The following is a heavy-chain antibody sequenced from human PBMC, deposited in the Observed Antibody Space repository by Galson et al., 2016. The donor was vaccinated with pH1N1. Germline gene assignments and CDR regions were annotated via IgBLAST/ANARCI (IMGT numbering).Heavy chain of an antibody. Sequence: QSGAEVKKPGESLKISCQVSGYSFSSYWVAWVRQMPGKGLEWMAIMYPDDSDIKYSPSFEGQVTISADKSISTAYLQWSSLKDSDTAMYYCARYSGSFFFDYWGQGTLVTVSS. CDR1: GYSFSSYW. V-gene: IGHV5-51*01. CDR3: ARYSGSFFFDY. J-gene: IGHJ4*02. D-gene: IGHD1-26*01. CDR2: MYPDDSDI.